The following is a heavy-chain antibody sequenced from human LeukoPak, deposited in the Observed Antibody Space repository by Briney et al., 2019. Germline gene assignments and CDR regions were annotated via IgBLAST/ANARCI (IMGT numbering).Heavy chain of an antibody. V-gene: IGHV1-69*13. Sequence: SVKVSCKASGGTFSIYAISWVRQAPGQGLEWMGGIIPILDTANYAQKFQGRVTIIADESTSTSYMELSSLRSEDTAVYYCARIAVAGTEAVWYFDLWGRGTLVTVSS. CDR2: IIPILDTA. J-gene: IGHJ2*01. CDR3: ARIAVAGTEAVWYFDL. D-gene: IGHD6-19*01. CDR1: GGTFSIYA.